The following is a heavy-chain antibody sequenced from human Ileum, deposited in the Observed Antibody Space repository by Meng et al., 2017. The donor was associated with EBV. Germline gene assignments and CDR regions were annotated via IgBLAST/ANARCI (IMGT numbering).Heavy chain of an antibody. Sequence: QGWLQAPASGLCEPSGTRSRACAVSGGSISSSSWWSWVRQPPGKGLEWIGEIYHSGSTNYNPSLKSRVTISVDKSKNQFSLYLGSVTAADTAVYYCARVGQWLPIDYWGQGTLVTVSS. CDR2: IYHSGST. CDR1: GGSISSSSW. V-gene: IGHV4-4*02. CDR3: ARVGQWLPIDY. J-gene: IGHJ4*02. D-gene: IGHD6-19*01.